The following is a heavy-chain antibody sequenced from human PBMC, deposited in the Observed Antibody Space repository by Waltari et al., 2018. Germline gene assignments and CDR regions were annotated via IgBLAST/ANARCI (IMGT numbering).Heavy chain of an antibody. CDR1: GLIVTSYP. J-gene: IGHJ4*02. V-gene: IGHV3-53*01. Sequence: EAQLVESGGGLIQPGGSLRLSCAAYGLIVTSYPMTWVRQAPGKGLEWVSVIYSSCDAYYTDSVMGRFTISRDMSRNVLYLQMNSLRVEDTAMYFCARRSGSYLDHWGQGTLVTVSS. D-gene: IGHD1-26*01. CDR2: IYSSCDA. CDR3: ARRSGSYLDH.